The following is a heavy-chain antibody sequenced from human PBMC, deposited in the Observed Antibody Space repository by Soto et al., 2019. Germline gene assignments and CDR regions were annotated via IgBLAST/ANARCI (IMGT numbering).Heavy chain of an antibody. V-gene: IGHV4-30-2*01. CDR1: GGSISSGGYS. J-gene: IGHJ4*02. Sequence: SETLSLTCAVSGGSISSGGYSWSWIRQPPGKGLEWIGYIYHSGSTYYNPSLKSRVTISVDRSKNQFSLRLTSVTAADTAVYYCAKSSIEPGLFIYPYDSWGLGTLVTVSS. CDR3: AKSSIEPGLFIYPYDS. CDR2: IYHSGST. D-gene: IGHD6-6*01.